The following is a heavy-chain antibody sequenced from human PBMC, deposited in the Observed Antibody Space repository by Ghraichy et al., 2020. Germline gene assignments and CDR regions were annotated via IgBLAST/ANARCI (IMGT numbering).Heavy chain of an antibody. Sequence: GGSLRLSCAASGFTFSSYWMHWVRQAPGKGLVWVSRINSDGSSTSYADSVKGRFTISRDNAKNTLYLQMNSLRAEDTAVYYCARVKHYYDSSGYWVDAFDIWGQGTMVTVSS. CDR2: INSDGSST. CDR1: GFTFSSYW. D-gene: IGHD3-22*01. J-gene: IGHJ3*02. V-gene: IGHV3-74*01. CDR3: ARVKHYYDSSGYWVDAFDI.